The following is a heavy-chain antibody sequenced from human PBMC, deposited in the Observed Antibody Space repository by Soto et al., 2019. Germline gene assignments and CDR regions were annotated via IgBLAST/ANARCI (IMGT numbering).Heavy chain of an antibody. CDR2: INPSGGST. Sequence: QVQLVQSGAEVKKPGASVKVSCKASGYTFTTYYMHWVRQAPGQGLEWMGIINPSGGSTSYTQKFQGRVTMTRDKSTSTVYMELSGLRSEDTAVYFCARGYFDYWSQGTLVTVSS. CDR1: GYTFTTYY. CDR3: ARGYFDY. V-gene: IGHV1-46*01. J-gene: IGHJ4*02.